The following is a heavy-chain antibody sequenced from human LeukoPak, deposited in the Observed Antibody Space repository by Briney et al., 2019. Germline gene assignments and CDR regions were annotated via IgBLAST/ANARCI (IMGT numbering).Heavy chain of an antibody. CDR3: ARDQRVNWFDP. CDR1: GYSLSSGYY. V-gene: IGHV4-38-2*02. CDR2: IYHSGST. J-gene: IGHJ5*02. Sequence: SETLSLTCTVSGYSLSSGYYWGWVRQPPGKGLAWIGRIYHSGSTYYNPSLKSRVTISVYTSKNQSSLQLSSVTAADPAVYYCARDQRVNWFDPWGQGTLVTVSS. D-gene: IGHD6-25*01.